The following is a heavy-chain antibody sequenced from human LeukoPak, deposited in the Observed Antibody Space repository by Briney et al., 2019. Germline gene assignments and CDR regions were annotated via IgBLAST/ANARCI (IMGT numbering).Heavy chain of an antibody. CDR3: ARSPYYAGAFVDY. CDR1: GFTFSSYE. V-gene: IGHV3-48*03. Sequence: GGSLRLSCAASGFTFSSYEMNWVRQAPGKGLEWVSYISSSGSTIYYADSVKGRFTISRDNAKNSLYLQMNSLRAEDTAVYYCARSPYYAGAFVDYWGQGTLVTVSS. J-gene: IGHJ4*02. CDR2: ISSSGSTI. D-gene: IGHD4-23*01.